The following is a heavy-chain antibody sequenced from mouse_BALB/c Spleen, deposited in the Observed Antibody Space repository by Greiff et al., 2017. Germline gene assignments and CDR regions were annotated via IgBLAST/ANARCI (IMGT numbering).Heavy chain of an antibody. Sequence: EVQLVESGGGLVQPKGSLKLSCAASGFTFNTYAMNWVRQAPGKGLEWVARIRSKSNNYATYYADSVKDRFTISRDDSQSMLYLQMNNLKTEDTAMYYCVRTMITTYYAMDYWGQGTSVTVSS. CDR2: IRSKSNNYAT. CDR1: GFTFNTYA. J-gene: IGHJ4*01. V-gene: IGHV10-1*02. CDR3: VRTMITTYYAMDY. D-gene: IGHD2-4*01.